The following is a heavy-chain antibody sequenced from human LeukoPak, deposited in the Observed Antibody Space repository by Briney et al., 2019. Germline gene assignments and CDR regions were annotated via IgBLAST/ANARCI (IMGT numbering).Heavy chain of an antibody. V-gene: IGHV1-18*01. CDR1: GYTFTSYG. D-gene: IGHD3-10*01. J-gene: IGHJ5*02. CDR2: ISAYNGNT. Sequence: ASVKVSCKASGYTFTSYGISWVRQAPGQGLEWMGWISAYNGNTNYAQKLQGRVTTTTDTSTSTAYMELRSLRSDDTAVYYCARDPMVRGVIILFDPWGQGTLVTVSS. CDR3: ARDPMVRGVIILFDP.